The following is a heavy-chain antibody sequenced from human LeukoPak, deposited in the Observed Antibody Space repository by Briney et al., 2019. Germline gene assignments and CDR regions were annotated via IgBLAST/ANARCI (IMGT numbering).Heavy chain of an antibody. D-gene: IGHD3-10*01. V-gene: IGHV4-4*07. CDR3: ARGRVRATMVRETNWFDP. J-gene: IGHJ5*02. CDR1: GGSISSYY. Sequence: SETLSLTCTVSGGSISSYYWSWIRQPAGKGLEWIGRIYTSGSTNYNPSLKSRVTMSVDTSKNQFSLKLSSVTAADTAVYYCARGRVRATMVRETNWFDPWGQGTLVTVSS. CDR2: IYTSGST.